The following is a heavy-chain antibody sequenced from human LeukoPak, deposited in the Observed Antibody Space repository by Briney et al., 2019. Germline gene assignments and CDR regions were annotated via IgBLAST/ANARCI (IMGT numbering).Heavy chain of an antibody. CDR1: GYTFSSYA. D-gene: IGHD3-10*01. Sequence: PGGPLRLSCTASGYTFSSYAMSGVRQATGKGVEWVSAISGSGCSTYYADSVKGRFTISRDNSKNTVYFQMNSLRVDDTAVYFCARGYDYAAGTYFGQWGQGTLVT. CDR2: ISGSGCST. J-gene: IGHJ4*02. CDR3: ARGYDYAAGTYFGQ. V-gene: IGHV3-23*01.